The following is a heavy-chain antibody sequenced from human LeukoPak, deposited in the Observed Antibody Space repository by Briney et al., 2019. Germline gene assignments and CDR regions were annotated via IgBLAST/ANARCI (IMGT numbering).Heavy chain of an antibody. D-gene: IGHD1-7*01. CDR3: ARECVPSVDNWNYEHYFDY. Sequence: GRSLRLSCAASGFTFSSYGMHWVRQAPGKGLEWVAVIWYDGSNKYYADSVKGRFTISRDNSKNTLYLQMNSLRAEDTAVYYCARECVPSVDNWNYEHYFDYWGQGTLVTVSS. CDR1: GFTFSSYG. CDR2: IWYDGSNK. J-gene: IGHJ4*02. V-gene: IGHV3-33*01.